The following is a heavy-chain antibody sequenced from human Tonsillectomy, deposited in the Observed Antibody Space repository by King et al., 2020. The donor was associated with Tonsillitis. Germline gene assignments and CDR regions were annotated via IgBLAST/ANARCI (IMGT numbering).Heavy chain of an antibody. CDR1: GYTFTSYD. J-gene: IGHJ3*02. CDR2: MNPNRGNT. V-gene: IGHV1-8*01. D-gene: IGHD2-15*01. Sequence: QLVQSGAEVKKPGASVKVSCKASGYTFTSYDINWVRQATGKGLEWMGWMNPNRGNTGYAQKFQVRVTMTRNTSLSTAYMELSSRRSEDTAVYYCARARVWELLGIWGQGTMVTVSS. CDR3: ARARVWELLGI.